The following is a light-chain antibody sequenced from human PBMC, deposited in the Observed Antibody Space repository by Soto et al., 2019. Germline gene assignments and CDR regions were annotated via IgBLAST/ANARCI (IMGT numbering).Light chain of an antibody. Sequence: DIHMTHSPSTLSASVGDRVTITCRASQSISSWLAWYQQKPGKAPKLLIYDASSLESGVPSRFSGSGSGTEFTLTISSLQPDDFATYYCQQYNSYSTWTFGQGTKVDIK. V-gene: IGKV1-5*01. CDR3: QQYNSYSTWT. J-gene: IGKJ1*01. CDR1: QSISSW. CDR2: DAS.